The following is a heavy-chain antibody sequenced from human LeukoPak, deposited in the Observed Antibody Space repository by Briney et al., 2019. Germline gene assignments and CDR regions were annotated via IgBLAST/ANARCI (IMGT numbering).Heavy chain of an antibody. D-gene: IGHD3-3*01. V-gene: IGHV1-2*02. CDR3: ARSNFWSGRGYF. J-gene: IGHJ4*02. CDR1: GYTFTGYY. Sequence: ASVKVSCTASGYTFTGYYMHWVRQAPGQGLEWMGWINPNSGATNNAQKFQGRVIRTRDTSISTAYMELSRLRSDDTAVYYCARSNFWSGRGYFWGQGTLVTVSS. CDR2: INPNSGAT.